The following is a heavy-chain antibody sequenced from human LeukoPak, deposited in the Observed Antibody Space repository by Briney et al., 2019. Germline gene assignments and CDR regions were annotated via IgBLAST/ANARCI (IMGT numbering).Heavy chain of an antibody. CDR1: GGSFSGYY. CDR2: INHSGST. CDR3: ARAEEEYSSSSWYYYYYMDV. V-gene: IGHV4-34*01. D-gene: IGHD6-6*01. J-gene: IGHJ6*03. Sequence: SETLSLTCAVYGGSFSGYYWSWIRQPPGKGLEWIGEINHSGSTNYNPSLKSRVTISVDTSKNQFSLKLSSVTAADTAVYYCARAEEEYSSSSWYYYYYMDVWGKGTTVTVSS.